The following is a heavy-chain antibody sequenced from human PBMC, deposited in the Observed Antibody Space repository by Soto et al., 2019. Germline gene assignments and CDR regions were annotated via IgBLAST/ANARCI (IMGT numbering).Heavy chain of an antibody. CDR3: ASGWDIRNY. D-gene: IGHD6-19*01. CDR2: ISHSGST. Sequence: QVQLQESGPGLVKPSGTLSLTCDVSGDSISSTAWWSWIRQSPGKGLEWIGEISHSGSTDYNPSLKSRVSISVDKSKNQASLKLYSGTAADTAVYYCASGWDIRNYWGQGTLVTVSS. V-gene: IGHV4-4*02. CDR1: GDSISSTAW. J-gene: IGHJ4*02.